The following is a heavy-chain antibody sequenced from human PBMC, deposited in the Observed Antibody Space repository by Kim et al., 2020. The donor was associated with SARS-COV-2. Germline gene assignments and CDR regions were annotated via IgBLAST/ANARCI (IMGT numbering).Heavy chain of an antibody. CDR1: GYTFTTRY. J-gene: IGHJ4*02. CDR2: INPSSGVT. Sequence: ASVKVSCKTSGYTFTTRYLHWVRQAPGQGLEWMGRINPSSGVTNSAQKFEGRVTMTRDTSISTSYMELSRVRSDDTVVYYCARGNTETIDYWGQGTLVTVSS. V-gene: IGHV1-2*05. CDR3: ARGNTETIDY.